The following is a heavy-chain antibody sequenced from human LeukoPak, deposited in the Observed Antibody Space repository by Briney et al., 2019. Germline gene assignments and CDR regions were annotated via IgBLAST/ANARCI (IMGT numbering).Heavy chain of an antibody. J-gene: IGHJ6*03. D-gene: IGHD2-2*02. CDR1: GYTFTSYY. Sequence: ASVKVSCKASGYTFTSYYMHWVRQAPGQGLEWMGIINPSGGSTSYAQKFQGRVTMTRDTSTSTVYMELSSLRSEDTAVYYCARDLVRVVPAAIGYYYYYYMDVWGKGTTVTVSS. CDR2: INPSGGST. V-gene: IGHV1-46*01. CDR3: ARDLVRVVPAAIGYYYYYYMDV.